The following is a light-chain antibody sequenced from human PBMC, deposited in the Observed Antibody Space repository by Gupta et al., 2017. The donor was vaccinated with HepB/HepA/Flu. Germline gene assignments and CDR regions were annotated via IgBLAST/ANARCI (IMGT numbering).Light chain of an antibody. CDR3: AVWEDTLSGPV. CDR2: RND. Sequence: QSVLTQPASASGTPGHRVTIPCSGSTSNIGSNYVYWYQQFQGTAPKLLMLRNDQRPSGVPDGFSGYKSGTSAYPAISGLRSEDEADDWCAVWEDTLSGPVFGGGTKLTVL. CDR1: TSNIGSNY. J-gene: IGLJ3*02. V-gene: IGLV1-47*01.